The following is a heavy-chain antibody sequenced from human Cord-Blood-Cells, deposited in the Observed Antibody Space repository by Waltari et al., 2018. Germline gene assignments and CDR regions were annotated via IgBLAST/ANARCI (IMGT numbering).Heavy chain of an antibody. CDR3: AKDFCSSTSCYDY. CDR2: IWYDGMNK. J-gene: IGHJ4*02. CDR1: GFTFSSYG. D-gene: IGHD2-2*01. V-gene: IGHV3-30*18. Sequence: QVQLVESGGGVVQPGRSLRLSCAASGFTFSSYGMHWVRQAPGKGLEWVAVIWYDGMNKYYADSVKVRFTISRDNSKNTLYLQMNSLRAEDTAMYYCAKDFCSSTSCYDYWGQGTLVTVSS.